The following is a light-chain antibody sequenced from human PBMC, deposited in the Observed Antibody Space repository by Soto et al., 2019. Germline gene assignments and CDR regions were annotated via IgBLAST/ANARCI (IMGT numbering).Light chain of an antibody. V-gene: IGKV3-11*01. CDR1: QSVSSY. J-gene: IGKJ3*01. Sequence: EIVLTQSPATPSLSPGERATLSCRASQSVSSYLAWYQQKPGQAPRLLIYDASNRATGIPARFSGSGSGTDFTLTISSLEPEDFAVYYCQQLNTFGPGTKVDIK. CDR2: DAS. CDR3: QQLNT.